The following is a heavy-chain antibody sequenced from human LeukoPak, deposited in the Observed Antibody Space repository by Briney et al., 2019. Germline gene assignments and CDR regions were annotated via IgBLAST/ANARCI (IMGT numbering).Heavy chain of an antibody. V-gene: IGHV4-59*01. CDR3: ARELPPYYDFWSGYYHAFDI. CDR2: IYYSGST. Sequence: SETLSLTCTVSGGSISSYYWSWIRQPPGKGLEWIGYIYYSGSTNYNPSLKSRVTISVDTSKNQFSLKLSSVTAADTAVYYCARELPPYYDFWSGYYHAFDIWGQGTMVTVSS. J-gene: IGHJ3*02. CDR1: GGSISSYY. D-gene: IGHD3-3*01.